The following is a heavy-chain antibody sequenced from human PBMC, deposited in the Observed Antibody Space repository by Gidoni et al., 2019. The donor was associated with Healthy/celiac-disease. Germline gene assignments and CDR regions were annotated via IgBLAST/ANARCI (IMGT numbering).Heavy chain of an antibody. CDR3: ARHNMSGHIVVVTAIPPYFDY. CDR1: GGSISSSSYY. Sequence: QLQLQESGPGLVKPSETLSLTCTVSGGSISSSSYYWGWIRQPPGKGLEWIGSIYYSGSTYYNPSLKSRVTISVDTSKNQFSLKLSSVTAADTAVYYCARHNMSGHIVVVTAIPPYFDYWGQGTLVTVSS. J-gene: IGHJ4*02. CDR2: IYYSGST. V-gene: IGHV4-39*01. D-gene: IGHD2-21*02.